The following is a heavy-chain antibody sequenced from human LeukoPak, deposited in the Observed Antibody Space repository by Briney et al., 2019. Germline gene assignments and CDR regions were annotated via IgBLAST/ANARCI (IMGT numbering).Heavy chain of an antibody. CDR2: INHSGST. Sequence: PSETLSLTCAVYGGSFSGYYWSWIRQPPGKGLEWIGEINHSGSTNYNPSLKSRVTISVDTSKNQFSLKLSSVTAADTAVYYCARAKGRDYVWGSYPLVFDYWGQGTLVTVSS. J-gene: IGHJ4*02. D-gene: IGHD3-16*02. CDR1: GGSFSGYY. V-gene: IGHV4-34*01. CDR3: ARAKGRDYVWGSYPLVFDY.